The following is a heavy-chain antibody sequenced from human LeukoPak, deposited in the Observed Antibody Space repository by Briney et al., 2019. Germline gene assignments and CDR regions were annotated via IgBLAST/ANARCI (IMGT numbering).Heavy chain of an antibody. V-gene: IGHV4-34*01. J-gene: IGHJ4*02. CDR2: INHSGST. CDR3: ARKNY. Sequence: SETLSPNCAVYGGAFSGYYWGWLRPPPGKGLEWIGEINHSGSTNYNPSLKSRVTISVDTSKNQFSLKLSSVTAADTAVYYCARKNYWGQGTLVTVSS. CDR1: GGAFSGYY.